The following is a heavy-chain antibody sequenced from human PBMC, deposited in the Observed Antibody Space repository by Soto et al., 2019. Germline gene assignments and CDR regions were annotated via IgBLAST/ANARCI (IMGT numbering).Heavy chain of an antibody. CDR3: ARDTGDGTFDF. Sequence: ASVKVSCKASGYTFSSYAMHWVRQAPGQRLEWMGWINAGYGNTKSSQKFQDRVTISRDASASTAYMELTSLRSEDTAVYYCARDTGDGTFDFWGQGTLVTVSS. D-gene: IGHD7-27*01. CDR1: GYTFSSYA. V-gene: IGHV1-3*01. CDR2: INAGYGNT. J-gene: IGHJ4*02.